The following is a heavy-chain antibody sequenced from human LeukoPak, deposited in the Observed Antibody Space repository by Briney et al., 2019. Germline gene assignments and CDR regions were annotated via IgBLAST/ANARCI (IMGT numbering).Heavy chain of an antibody. D-gene: IGHD3-16*02. CDR3: AREYLIRRLGELSSII. V-gene: IGHV4-59*12. CDR2: IYYSGST. J-gene: IGHJ4*02. Sequence: PSETLSLTCTVSGGSISSYYWSWIRQPPGKGLEWIGYIYYSGSTNYNPSLKSQVTISVDTSKNQFSLKLSSVTAADTAVYYCAREYLIRRLGELSSIIWGQGTLVTVSS. CDR1: GGSISSYY.